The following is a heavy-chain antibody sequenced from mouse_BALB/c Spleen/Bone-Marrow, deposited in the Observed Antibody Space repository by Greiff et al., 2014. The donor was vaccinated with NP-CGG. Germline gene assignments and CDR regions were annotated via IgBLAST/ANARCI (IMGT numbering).Heavy chain of an antibody. CDR2: INPYNGAT. J-gene: IGHJ2*01. CDR3: ARGIYYGGYFDY. Sequence: EVQLQQSGPELVKPGASVKISCKASGYSVTGYYMHWVKQSHVKSLEWIGRINPYNGATSYNQNFKDKASLTVDKSSSTAYMELHSLTSEDSAVYYCARGIYYGGYFDYWGQGTTLTVSS. D-gene: IGHD1-1*01. CDR1: GYSVTGYY. V-gene: IGHV1-31*01.